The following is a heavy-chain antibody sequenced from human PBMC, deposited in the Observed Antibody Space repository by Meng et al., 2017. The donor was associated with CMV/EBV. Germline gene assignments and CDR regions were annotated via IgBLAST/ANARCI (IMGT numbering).Heavy chain of an antibody. D-gene: IGHD2-2*01. J-gene: IGHJ4*02. CDR1: GFTISSYS. Sequence: GGSLRLSCAASGFTISSYSMNWVRQAPGKGLEWVSSISSSSSYIYYADSVKGRFTISRDNAKNSLYLQMNSLRAEDTAVYYCARDLLGYCSSTSCPPYWGQGTLVTVSS. CDR2: ISSSSSYI. CDR3: ARDLLGYCSSTSCPPY. V-gene: IGHV3-21*01.